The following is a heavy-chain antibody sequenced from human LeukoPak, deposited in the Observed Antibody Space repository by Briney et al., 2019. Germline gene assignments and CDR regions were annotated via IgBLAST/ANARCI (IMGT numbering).Heavy chain of an antibody. V-gene: IGHV1-2*02. CDR2: INPNSGGT. Sequence: GASVRVSSKHSGYSFTAYYIHCVRPAPGQGLEWMGWINPNSGGTNYAQKFQGRVTMTRDTSISTAYMELSRLRSDDTAVSYCRTDRYGDYGDYIDYWGQGTLVTVSS. D-gene: IGHD4-17*01. CDR3: RTDRYGDYGDYIDY. J-gene: IGHJ4*02. CDR1: GYSFTAYY.